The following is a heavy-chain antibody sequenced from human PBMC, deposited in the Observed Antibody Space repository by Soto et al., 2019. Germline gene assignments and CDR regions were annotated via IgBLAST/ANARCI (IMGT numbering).Heavy chain of an antibody. D-gene: IGHD2-2*01. CDR1: GFTFSSYA. Sequence: GGSLRLSCAASGFTFSSYAMHWVRQAPGKGLEWVAVISYDGSNKYAASVKGRFTISRDDSKSIAYLQMNSLKTEDTAVYYCTRVRTLGYCSSTSCYYVFPSYYYYYGMDVWGQGTTVTVSS. V-gene: IGHV3-30-3*01. CDR2: ISYDGSNK. J-gene: IGHJ6*02. CDR3: TRVRTLGYCSSTSCYYVFPSYYYYYGMDV.